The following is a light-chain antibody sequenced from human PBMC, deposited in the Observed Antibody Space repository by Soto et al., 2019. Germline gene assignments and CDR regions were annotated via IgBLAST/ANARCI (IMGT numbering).Light chain of an antibody. J-gene: IGKJ1*01. V-gene: IGKV1-5*03. CDR3: QRYGDYSST. Sequence: DIHMTQSPSTLSASVGDRVTITCRASQSISILLAWYQQKPGKAPNLLIYKTSSLETGVPSRFNGSGSGTEFSVTISSLQTDDCETYYCQRYGDYSSTFGQLTKVEVK. CDR2: KTS. CDR1: QSISIL.